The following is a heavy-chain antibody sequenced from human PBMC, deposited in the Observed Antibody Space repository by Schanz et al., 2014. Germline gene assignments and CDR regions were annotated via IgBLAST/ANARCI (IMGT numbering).Heavy chain of an antibody. J-gene: IGHJ4*02. CDR1: GGTFTSYS. CDR2: INPIGGST. V-gene: IGHV1-46*03. Sequence: QVQLVQSGAEVKKPGSSVKVSCKASGGTFTSYSMHWVRQAPGQGLEWMGIINPIGGSTTYAQKFRGAVTLTTDTSTDTAYLELTSLRAEDTAVYYCARGSPENMIRGELDFWGQGTLVTVSS. CDR3: ARGSPENMIRGELDF. D-gene: IGHD3-10*01.